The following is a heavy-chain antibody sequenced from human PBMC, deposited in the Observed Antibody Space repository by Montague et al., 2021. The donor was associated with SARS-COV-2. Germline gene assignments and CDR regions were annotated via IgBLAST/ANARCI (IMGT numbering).Heavy chain of an antibody. CDR1: GGSINSSSYY. CDR3: ARELGYCSSTNCFHFDY. D-gene: IGHD2-2*01. J-gene: IGHJ4*02. Sequence: SETLSLTCTVSGGSINSSSYYWGWIRQPPGKGLEWIGSIYSGSTYYGPSLKSRVTIPVDTSKNQFSLKLSSVTAADTAVFYCARELGYCSSTNCFHFDYWGQGTLVTVSS. CDR2: IYSGST. V-gene: IGHV4-39*07.